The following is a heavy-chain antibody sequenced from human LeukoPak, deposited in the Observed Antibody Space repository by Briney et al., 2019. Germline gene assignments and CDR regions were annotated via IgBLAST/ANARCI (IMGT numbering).Heavy chain of an antibody. Sequence: SETLSLTCTVSAGSISSSSYYWGWIRQPPGKGLEWIGSIYYSGSTYYNPSLKSRVTISVDTSKNQFSLKLSSVTAADTAVYYCARPRRGSYYEFDYWGQGTLVTVSS. CDR2: IYYSGST. J-gene: IGHJ4*02. CDR1: AGSISSSSYY. CDR3: ARPRRGSYYEFDY. D-gene: IGHD1-26*01. V-gene: IGHV4-39*01.